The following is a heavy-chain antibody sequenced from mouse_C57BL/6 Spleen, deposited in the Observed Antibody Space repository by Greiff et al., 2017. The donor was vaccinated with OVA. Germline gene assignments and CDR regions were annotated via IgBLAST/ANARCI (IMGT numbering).Heavy chain of an antibody. V-gene: IGHV5-6*01. Sequence: EVKLQESGGDLVKPGGSLKLSCAASGFTFSSYGMSWVRQTPDKRLEWVATISSGGSYTYYPDSVKGRFTISRDNAKNTLYLQMSSLKSEDTAMYYCARHRELGRVLYYWGQGTTLTVSS. CDR3: ARHRELGRVLYY. D-gene: IGHD4-1*01. CDR2: ISSGGSYT. J-gene: IGHJ2*01. CDR1: GFTFSSYG.